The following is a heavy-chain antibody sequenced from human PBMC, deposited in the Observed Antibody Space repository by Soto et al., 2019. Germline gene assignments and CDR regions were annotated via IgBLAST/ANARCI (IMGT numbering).Heavy chain of an antibody. D-gene: IGHD3-10*02. V-gene: IGHV1-3*01. J-gene: IGHJ4*02. Sequence: QVQLVQSGAEVKKPGASVKVSCKASGYAFTWFNIHWVRQAPGQRLEWMGWINAGNGNTKYSQKFQARVPFTKNPSAKPPSREIGVLISNDPAVNYCAGPNHYVNSLNLWGQETLFPVPS. CDR2: INAGNGNT. CDR1: GYAFTWFN. CDR3: AGPNHYVNSLNL.